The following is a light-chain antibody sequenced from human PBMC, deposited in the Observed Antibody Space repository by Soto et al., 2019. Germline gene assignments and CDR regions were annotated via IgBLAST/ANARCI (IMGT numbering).Light chain of an antibody. J-gene: IGKJ1*01. Sequence: VMTQTPLSLSVSPGQAASISCKSSQSLVYSDGKTYLYWYLQKPGQAPQLLIYDVSNRFSGVPDRYSGSGSGTDFTLTISRVEAEDSGVYYCMQSVQPPWTFGQGTRVEIK. CDR3: MQSVQPPWT. CDR1: QSLVYSDGKTY. CDR2: DVS. V-gene: IGKV2D-29*01.